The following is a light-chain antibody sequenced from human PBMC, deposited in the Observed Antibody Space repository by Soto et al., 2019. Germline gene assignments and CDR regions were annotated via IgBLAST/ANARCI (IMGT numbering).Light chain of an antibody. CDR1: QSVNNN. CDR2: GAS. V-gene: IGKV3-15*01. CDR3: QQYDDWPPWT. Sequence: EIVMTQSPATLSVSPGERATLSCRASQSVNNNLAWYQQKPGQAPSLLIYGASTRATGIPARFSGGGSGTEYTLTISRLQSEDFAVYYCQQYDDWPPWTFGQGTKVDIK. J-gene: IGKJ1*01.